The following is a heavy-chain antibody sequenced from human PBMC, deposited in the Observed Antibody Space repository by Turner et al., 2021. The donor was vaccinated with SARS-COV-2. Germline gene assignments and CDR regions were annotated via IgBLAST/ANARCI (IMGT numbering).Heavy chain of an antibody. J-gene: IGHJ5*02. Sequence: QLQLQESGPGLVKPSETLSLTCTVSGGSISSSSYYWVWIRQPPGKGLEWIGSIYYSGSTYYNPSLKSRVTISVDTSKNQFSLKLSSVTAADTAVYYCAPSPITMVRGVITFGWFDPWGQGTLVTVSS. D-gene: IGHD3-10*01. CDR3: APSPITMVRGVITFGWFDP. CDR1: GGSISSSSYY. CDR2: IYYSGST. V-gene: IGHV4-39*01.